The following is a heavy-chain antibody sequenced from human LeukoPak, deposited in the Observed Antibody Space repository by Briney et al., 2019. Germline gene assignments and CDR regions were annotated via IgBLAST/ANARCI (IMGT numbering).Heavy chain of an antibody. CDR2: INPSGGST. D-gene: IGHD3-9*01. Sequence: ASVKVSCKASGYTFTSYYMHWVRQAPGQGLEWMGIINPSGGSTSYAQKFQGRVTMTRDTSTSTVYMELSSLRSEDTAVYYCARDYYDILTGYFRADYWGQGTLVTVSS. CDR1: GYTFTSYY. V-gene: IGHV1-46*01. CDR3: ARDYYDILTGYFRADY. J-gene: IGHJ4*02.